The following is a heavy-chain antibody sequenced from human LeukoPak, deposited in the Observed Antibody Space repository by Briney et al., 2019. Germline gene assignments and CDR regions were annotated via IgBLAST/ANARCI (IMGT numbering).Heavy chain of an antibody. Sequence: GASVKVSCKASVGTFSSYAISWVRQAPGQGLEWMGGIIPIFGTANYAQKFQGRVTIPADESTSTAYMELSSLRSEDTAVYYCARSSGAGDAFDIWGQGTMVTVSS. CDR3: ARSSGAGDAFDI. V-gene: IGHV1-69*13. CDR2: IIPIFGTA. D-gene: IGHD1-14*01. CDR1: VGTFSSYA. J-gene: IGHJ3*02.